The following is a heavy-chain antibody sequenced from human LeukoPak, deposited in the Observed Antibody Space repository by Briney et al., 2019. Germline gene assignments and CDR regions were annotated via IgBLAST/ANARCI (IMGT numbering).Heavy chain of an antibody. V-gene: IGHV3-23*05. CDR3: AKSPRGELWFNWFDP. D-gene: IGHD5-18*01. CDR2: IFANGRTT. Sequence: PGGSLRLSCAASGFTFSGFAMNWVRQAPEKGLEWVSIIFANGRTTFYADSVKGRFTISRDNSKNTLYLQMNSLRAEDTAVYYCAKSPRGELWFNWFDPWGQGTLVTVSS. CDR1: GFTFSGFA. J-gene: IGHJ5*02.